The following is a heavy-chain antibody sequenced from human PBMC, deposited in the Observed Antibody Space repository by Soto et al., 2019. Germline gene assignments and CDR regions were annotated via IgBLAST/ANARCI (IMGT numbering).Heavy chain of an antibody. CDR2: INHSGST. CDR1: GGSFSGYY. V-gene: IGHV4-34*01. J-gene: IGHJ5*02. D-gene: IGHD6-13*01. CDR3: ARSSTGYSSSWYWFDP. Sequence: SETLSLTCAVYGGSFSGYYWSWIRQPPGKGLEWIGEINHSGSTNYNPSLKSRVTISVDTSKNQFSLELSSVTAADTAVYYCARSSTGYSSSWYWFDPWGQGTLVTVSS.